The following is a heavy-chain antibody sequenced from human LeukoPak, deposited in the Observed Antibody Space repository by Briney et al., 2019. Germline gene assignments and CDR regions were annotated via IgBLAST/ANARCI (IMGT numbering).Heavy chain of an antibody. D-gene: IGHD6-13*01. CDR1: GGSISSGDYY. CDR2: IDYSGST. Sequence: SETLSLTCTVSGGSISSGDYYWSWIRQPPGKGLEWIGYIDYSGSTYDNPSLKSLVTISVDTSKNQFSLKLSSVTAADTAVYYCASSIAAAGTSFDYWGQGTLVTVSS. V-gene: IGHV4-30-4*01. CDR3: ASSIAAAGTSFDY. J-gene: IGHJ4*02.